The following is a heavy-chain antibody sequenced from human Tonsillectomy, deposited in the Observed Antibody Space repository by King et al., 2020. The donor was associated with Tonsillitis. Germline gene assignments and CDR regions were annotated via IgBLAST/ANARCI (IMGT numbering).Heavy chain of an antibody. CDR1: GFTFSNYW. CDR2: IDQDGSER. Sequence: LLVQSGGGLVQPGGSLRLSCAASGFTFSNYWMSWVRQAPGKGLEWVANIDQDGSERFYVDSVKGRFTISKDNTKHSLYLQMNSLRAEDTAVYYCSSFWSGYFDYWGQGTLVTVSS. D-gene: IGHD3-3*01. CDR3: SSFWSGYFDY. V-gene: IGHV3-7*01. J-gene: IGHJ4*02.